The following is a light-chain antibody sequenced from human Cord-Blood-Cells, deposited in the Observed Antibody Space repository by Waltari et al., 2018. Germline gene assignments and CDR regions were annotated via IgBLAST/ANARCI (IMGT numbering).Light chain of an antibody. CDR2: AAS. J-gene: IGKJ5*01. CDR3: QQSYSTPIT. Sequence: DIQMTRWRSSLFASVRYECTTTCRASQSISSYLKWYQQKPGKAPKLLIYAASSLQIGVPSRFSGSGSGTDFTLTISSLQPEDFATYYCQQSYSTPITFCQGTRLEIK. V-gene: IGKV1-39*01. CDR1: QSISSY.